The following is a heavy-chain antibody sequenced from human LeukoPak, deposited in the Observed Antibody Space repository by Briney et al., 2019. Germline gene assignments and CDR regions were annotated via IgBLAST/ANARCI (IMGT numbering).Heavy chain of an antibody. Sequence: GGSLRLSCAASGFTFSSYAMSWVRQAPGKGLEWVSAISGSGVSTYYADSVKGRFAFSRDNSKNTLSLQMNSLRAEDTAVYYCAKASGSSTTNWFDPWGQGTLVTVSS. CDR3: AKASGSSTTNWFDP. CDR1: GFTFSSYA. CDR2: ISGSGVST. D-gene: IGHD1-26*01. V-gene: IGHV3-23*01. J-gene: IGHJ5*02.